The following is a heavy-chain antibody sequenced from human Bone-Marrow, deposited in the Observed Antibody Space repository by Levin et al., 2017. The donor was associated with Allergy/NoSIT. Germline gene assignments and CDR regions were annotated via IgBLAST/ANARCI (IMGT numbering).Heavy chain of an antibody. Sequence: GGSLRLSCAASGFTFSSYWMHWVRQAPGKGLVWVSRINSDGSSTSYADSVKGRFTISRDNAKNTLYLQMNSLRAEDTAVYYCARGGEHVGFDIWGQGTMVTVSS. CDR3: ARGGEHVGFDI. CDR1: GFTFSSYW. D-gene: IGHD3-10*01. CDR2: INSDGSST. J-gene: IGHJ3*02. V-gene: IGHV3-74*01.